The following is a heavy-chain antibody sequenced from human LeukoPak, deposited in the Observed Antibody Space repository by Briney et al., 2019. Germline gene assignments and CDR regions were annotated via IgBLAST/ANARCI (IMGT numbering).Heavy chain of an antibody. CDR1: GFTFSSYA. D-gene: IGHD1-7*01. V-gene: IGHV3-23*01. Sequence: GGSLRLSCAASGFTFSSYAMTLVRQAPGKGLEWVSAISGSGGSTYYADSVKGRFTISRDNSKNTLFLQMNSLRAEDTAVYYCAKRRGLELLYYYYMDVWGKGTTVTVSS. J-gene: IGHJ6*03. CDR3: AKRRGLELLYYYYMDV. CDR2: ISGSGGST.